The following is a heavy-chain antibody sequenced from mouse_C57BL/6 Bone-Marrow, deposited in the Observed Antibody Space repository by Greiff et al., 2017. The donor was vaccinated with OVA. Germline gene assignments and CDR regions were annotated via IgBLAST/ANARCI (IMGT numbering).Heavy chain of an antibody. V-gene: IGHV1-81*01. D-gene: IGHD1-1*01. CDR2: IYPRSGNT. CDR1: GYTFTSYG. J-gene: IGHJ3*01. CDR3: ARCPFYYGSSSFAY. Sequence: VQLQQSGAELARPGASVKLSCKASGYTFTSYGISWVKQRTGQGLEWIGEIYPRSGNTYYNEKFKGKATLTADKSSSTAYMELRSLTSEDSAVYFCARCPFYYGSSSFAYWGQGTLVTVSA.